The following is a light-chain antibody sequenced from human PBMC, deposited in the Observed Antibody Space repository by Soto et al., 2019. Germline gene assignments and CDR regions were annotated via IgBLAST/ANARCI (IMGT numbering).Light chain of an antibody. CDR3: RSYTRSSTLVV. V-gene: IGLV2-14*01. J-gene: IGLJ1*01. CDR2: DGS. Sequence: QSALTQPASVSGSPGQSITISCTGTSSDVGGYNYVSWYQQHPGKAPKLMIYDGSNRPSGVSNRFSGSKSGNTASLTISGLQAEDEADYYCRSYTRSSTLVVFGTGTKLTVL. CDR1: SSDVGGYNY.